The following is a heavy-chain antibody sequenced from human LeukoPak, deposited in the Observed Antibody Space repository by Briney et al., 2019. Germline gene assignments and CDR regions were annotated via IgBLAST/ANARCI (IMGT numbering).Heavy chain of an antibody. D-gene: IGHD3-3*01. CDR2: ISSGSGTI. CDR1: GFTFRSYS. Sequence: GGSLRLSCAASGFTFRSYSMNWVRQAPGKGLEWVSYISSGSGTIYYADSVKGRFTISRDNAKSSLYLQMNSLRTEDTAVYYCAREFVLRFFEGYMDVWGKGTTVTVSS. J-gene: IGHJ6*03. V-gene: IGHV3-48*01. CDR3: AREFVLRFFEGYMDV.